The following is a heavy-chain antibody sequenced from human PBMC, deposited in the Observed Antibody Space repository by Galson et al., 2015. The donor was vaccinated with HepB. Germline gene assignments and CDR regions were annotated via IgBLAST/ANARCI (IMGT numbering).Heavy chain of an antibody. CDR3: AKDGDMVRGVITET. D-gene: IGHD3-10*01. V-gene: IGHV4-30-4*01. CDR2: IYYSGNT. CDR1: GGSVSSGNYY. J-gene: IGHJ5*02. Sequence: TLSLTCTVSGGSVSSGNYYWSWIRQPPGKGLEWIGYIYYSGNTYYNPSLKSRVTISIDTSKNQFSLKLSSVTAADTAVYYCAKDGDMVRGVITETWGQGTLVTVSS.